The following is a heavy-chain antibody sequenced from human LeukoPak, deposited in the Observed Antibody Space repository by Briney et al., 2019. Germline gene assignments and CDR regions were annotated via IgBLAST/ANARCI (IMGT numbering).Heavy chain of an antibody. V-gene: IGHV3-23*01. CDR3: ARGEYGSGSYHIDY. CDR1: GFTFSSYG. CDR2: ISGSGGST. D-gene: IGHD3-10*01. J-gene: IGHJ4*02. Sequence: GGTLRLSCAASGFTFSSYGMSWVRQAPGKGLEWVSAISGSGGSTYYADSVKGRFTISRDNAKNSLYLQMNSLRAEDTAVYYCARGEYGSGSYHIDYWGQGTLVTVSS.